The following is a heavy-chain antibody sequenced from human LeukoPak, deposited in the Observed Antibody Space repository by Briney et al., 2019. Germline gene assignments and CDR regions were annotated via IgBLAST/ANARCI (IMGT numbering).Heavy chain of an antibody. J-gene: IGHJ5*02. CDR2: ISYDGSNK. CDR1: GFTFSSYA. CDR3: ARDFQSTTGATGWFDP. Sequence: QPGRSLRLSCAASGFTFSSYAMHWVRQAPGKGLEWVAVISYDGSNKYYADSVKGRFTISRDNAKNTLYLQINSLRAEDTAVYYCARDFQSTTGATGWFDPWGQGTLVTVSS. V-gene: IGHV3-30-3*01. D-gene: IGHD1-1*01.